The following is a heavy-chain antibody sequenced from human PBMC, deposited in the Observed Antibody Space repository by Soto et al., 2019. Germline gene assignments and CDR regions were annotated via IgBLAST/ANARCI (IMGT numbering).Heavy chain of an antibody. J-gene: IGHJ3*02. CDR2: IRISRGGA. D-gene: IGHD4-17*01. V-gene: IGHV3-48*01. CDR3: ARDKDYAFDI. CDR1: GFSFSSFS. Sequence: EVQLVESGGGLVRPGGSLRLSCAASGFSFSSFSMNWFRQIPEKGLEGVAYIRISRGGATYADSVKSRFTISRDDAKNSLFLQMSGLRVEDTAIYYCARDKDYAFDIWGQGTMVTVSS.